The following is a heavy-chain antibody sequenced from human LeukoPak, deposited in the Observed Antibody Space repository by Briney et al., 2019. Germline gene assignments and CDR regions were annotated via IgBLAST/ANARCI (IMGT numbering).Heavy chain of an antibody. J-gene: IGHJ4*02. CDR3: ARGVAAAGTNFDY. D-gene: IGHD6-13*01. CDR1: GFTFRNYG. CDR2: INHSGST. Sequence: GSLRLSCAASGFTFRNYGMHWIRQPPGKGLEWIGEINHSGSTNYNPSLKSRVTISVDTSKNQFSLKLSSVTAADTAVYYCARGVAAAGTNFDYWGQGTLVTVSS. V-gene: IGHV4-34*01.